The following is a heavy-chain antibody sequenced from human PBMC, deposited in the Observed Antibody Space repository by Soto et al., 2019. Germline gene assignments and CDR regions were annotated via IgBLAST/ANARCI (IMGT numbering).Heavy chain of an antibody. CDR1: GVSLSTSGMG. D-gene: IGHD2-21*01. Sequence: QVTLKESGPTLVKPTQTLTLTCTFSGVSLSTSGMGVGWIRQPPGKALEWLALVYWDDDKRYSPSLKSRLTITKDTSKNQVVLTMTYMDPVDTATYYCAHMIEGAFFDLWGQGTLVTVSS. CDR2: VYWDDDK. CDR3: AHMIEGAFFDL. J-gene: IGHJ4*02. V-gene: IGHV2-5*02.